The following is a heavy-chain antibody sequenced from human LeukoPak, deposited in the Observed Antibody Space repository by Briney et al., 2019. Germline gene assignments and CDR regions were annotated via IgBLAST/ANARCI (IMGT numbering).Heavy chain of an antibody. Sequence: SSETLSLTCTVSGGSISSYYWSWIRQPPGKGLEWIGYIYYSGSTNYNPSLQSRVTISVDTSKNQFSLKLSSVTAADTAVYYCASTTRRGGSYGYFDYWGQGTLVTVSS. CDR1: GGSISSYY. CDR3: ASTTRRGGSYGYFDY. V-gene: IGHV4-59*01. D-gene: IGHD1-26*01. CDR2: IYYSGST. J-gene: IGHJ4*02.